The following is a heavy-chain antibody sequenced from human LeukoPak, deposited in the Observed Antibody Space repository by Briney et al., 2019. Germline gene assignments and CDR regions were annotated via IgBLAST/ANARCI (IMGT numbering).Heavy chain of an antibody. Sequence: GGSLRLSCAASGFAFRSYSMNWVRQAPGKGLEWVSSISSSSSYIYYADSVKGRFTISRDNAKNSLYLQMNSLRAEDTAVYYCAKDRVAVGEWFDPWGQGTLVTVSS. CDR3: AKDRVAVGEWFDP. CDR2: ISSSSSYI. D-gene: IGHD6-19*01. V-gene: IGHV3-21*04. J-gene: IGHJ5*02. CDR1: GFAFRSYS.